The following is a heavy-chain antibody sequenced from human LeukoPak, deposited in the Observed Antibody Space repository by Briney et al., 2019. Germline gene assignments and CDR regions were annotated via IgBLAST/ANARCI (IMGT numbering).Heavy chain of an antibody. Sequence: SVKVSCKASGGTFSSYAISWVRQAPGQGLEWMGGIIPIFGTANYAQKFQGRVTITTDESTSTAYMELSSLRSEDTAVYYCAREAQGSLGYYYYMDVWGKGTTVTVSS. J-gene: IGHJ6*03. CDR1: GGTFSSYA. D-gene: IGHD1-26*01. CDR2: IIPIFGTA. V-gene: IGHV1-69*05. CDR3: AREAQGSLGYYYYMDV.